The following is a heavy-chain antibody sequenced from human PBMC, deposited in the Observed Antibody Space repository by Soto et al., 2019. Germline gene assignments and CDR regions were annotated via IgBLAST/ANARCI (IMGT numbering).Heavy chain of an antibody. CDR2: ISYDGSNK. D-gene: IGHD3-10*01. CDR1: GFTFSSYG. Sequence: QVRLVESGGGVVQPGKSLRLSCAGSGFTFSSYGMDWVRQAPGKGLEWVAVISYDGSNKYYADSVKGRFTISRDNSKNTLYLQISSLRADDTAVYYCAKDRMGAGVRGYFDYWGQGTLVTVSS. V-gene: IGHV3-30*18. CDR3: AKDRMGAGVRGYFDY. J-gene: IGHJ4*02.